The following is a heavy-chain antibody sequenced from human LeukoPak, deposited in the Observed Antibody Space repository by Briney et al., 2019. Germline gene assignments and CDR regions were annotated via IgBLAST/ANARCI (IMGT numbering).Heavy chain of an antibody. CDR2: ISPTGSTT. Sequence: GGSLRLSCTASGFSFSGHWMHWARQLPGKGLVWVSRISPTGSTTSYADSVKGRFTVSRDNAKNSLYLQMDSLRAEDTAIYYCARDANAGYSVNWFDPWGQGTLVTVSS. CDR3: ARDANAGYSVNWFDP. D-gene: IGHD5/OR15-5a*01. CDR1: GFSFSGHW. V-gene: IGHV3-74*01. J-gene: IGHJ5*01.